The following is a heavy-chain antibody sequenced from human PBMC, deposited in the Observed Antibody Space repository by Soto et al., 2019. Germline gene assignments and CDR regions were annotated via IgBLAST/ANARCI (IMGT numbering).Heavy chain of an antibody. V-gene: IGHV3-74*01. CDR3: ATVKLGIYDWFDP. CDR2: INPDGSRT. D-gene: IGHD3-16*01. Sequence: EVQLVESGGGLVQPGGSLRLSCAASGFTFSNYWMHWVRQAPGKGLMWVSRINPDGSRTTYADSVKGRFAISRDNAKNTLYLQMNSLRADDTSVYYCATVKLGIYDWFDPWGQGALVTVSS. J-gene: IGHJ5*02. CDR1: GFTFSNYW.